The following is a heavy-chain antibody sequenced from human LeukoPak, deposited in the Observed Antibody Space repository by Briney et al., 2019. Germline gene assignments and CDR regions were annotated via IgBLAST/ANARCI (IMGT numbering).Heavy chain of an antibody. CDR1: GFTFSSYA. CDR3: AKDGTTVVRGLFDK. D-gene: IGHD4-23*01. CDR2: ISGSGGST. V-gene: IGHV3-23*01. Sequence: GGSPRLSCAASGFTFSSYAMIWVRQAPGKGLEWVSGISGSGGSTFYADSVKGRFTISRDNSKNTLYLLINSLRAEDTAVYYCAKDGTTVVRGLFDKWGPGTMVTVSS. J-gene: IGHJ3*02.